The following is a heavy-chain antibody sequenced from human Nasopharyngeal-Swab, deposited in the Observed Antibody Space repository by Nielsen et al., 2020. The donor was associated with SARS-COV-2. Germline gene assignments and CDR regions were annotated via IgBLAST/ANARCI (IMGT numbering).Heavy chain of an antibody. Sequence: GGSLRLSCAASGFTFSSYAMRWVRQAPGKGLEWVSAISGSGGSTYYADSVKGRFTITRDNSKNTLYLQMNSLRAEDTAVYYCAKDRGWTYSSGWNYFDYWGQGTLVTVSS. CDR1: GFTFSSYA. V-gene: IGHV3-23*01. CDR2: ISGSGGST. D-gene: IGHD6-19*01. CDR3: AKDRGWTYSSGWNYFDY. J-gene: IGHJ4*02.